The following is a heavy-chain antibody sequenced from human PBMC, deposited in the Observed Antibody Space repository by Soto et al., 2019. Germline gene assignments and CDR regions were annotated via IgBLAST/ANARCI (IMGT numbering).Heavy chain of an antibody. Sequence: QITLKESGPPLVKPTQTLTLTCTFSGFSLSTSGVGVGWFRQPPGKALEWLALIYWDDDKRYSPSLKSRLTITKDTSKNQVVLTMTNMDPVDTATYYCAHRGGTVHFDYWGQGTLVTVSS. CDR1: GFSLSTSGVG. CDR2: IYWDDDK. J-gene: IGHJ4*02. CDR3: AHRGGTVHFDY. D-gene: IGHD4-17*01. V-gene: IGHV2-5*02.